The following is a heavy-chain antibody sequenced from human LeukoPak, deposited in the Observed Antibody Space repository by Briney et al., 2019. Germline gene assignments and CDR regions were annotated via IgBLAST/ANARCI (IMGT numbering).Heavy chain of an antibody. CDR2: INPNTGDT. V-gene: IGHV1-2*02. J-gene: IGHJ4*02. CDR1: GYTFTGYY. D-gene: IGHD1-26*01. Sequence: ASVKVSCKASGYTFTGYYVHWVRQAPGQGLEWVGWINPNTGDTSYAQKFEGGVAVTSDTSISTAYMKLSSLRSDDTAVYYCARDRGGSSLLDWGPGTLATVSS. CDR3: ARDRGGSSLLD.